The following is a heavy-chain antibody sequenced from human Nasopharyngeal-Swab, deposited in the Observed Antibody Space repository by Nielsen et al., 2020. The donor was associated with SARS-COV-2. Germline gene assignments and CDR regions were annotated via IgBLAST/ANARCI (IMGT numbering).Heavy chain of an antibody. Sequence: ASVKVSCKVSGYNFIDFDINWVRQATGQGLEWMGWMSPNSGNTGYAEKFEGRVTMTRNIATNTAYMELTSLGFEDTAVYYCARGLGAPSSIWHWGPGTHVSVSS. CDR3: ARGLGAPSSIWH. D-gene: IGHD1-26*01. CDR1: GYNFIDFD. J-gene: IGHJ1*01. CDR2: MSPNSGNT. V-gene: IGHV1-8*01.